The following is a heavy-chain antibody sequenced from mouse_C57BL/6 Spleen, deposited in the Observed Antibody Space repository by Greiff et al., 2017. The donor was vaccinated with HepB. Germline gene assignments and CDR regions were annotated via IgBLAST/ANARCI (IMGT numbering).Heavy chain of an antibody. D-gene: IGHD2-4*01. CDR3: ARLYYDYDGRDFDY. Sequence: VQLKQSGGGLVQPGGSLSLSCAASGFTFTDYYMSWVRQPPGKALEWLGFIRNKANGYTTEYSASVKGRFTISRDNSQSILYLQMNALRAEDSATYYCARLYYDYDGRDFDYWGQGTTLTVSS. J-gene: IGHJ2*01. CDR1: GFTFTDYY. CDR2: IRNKANGYTT. V-gene: IGHV7-3*01.